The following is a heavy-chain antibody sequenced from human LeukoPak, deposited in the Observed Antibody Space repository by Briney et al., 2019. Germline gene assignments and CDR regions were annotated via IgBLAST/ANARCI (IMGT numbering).Heavy chain of an antibody. V-gene: IGHV4-31*03. Sequence: PSQTLSLTCTVSGGSISSGAYYWSWIRRHPGKGLEWIGYIYYSGGTYYNPSLKSRVTISINTSKNQFSLKLSSVTAADTAVYYCARSLYSSNPVSKYWGQGTLVTVSS. CDR3: ARSLYSSNPVSKY. D-gene: IGHD6-13*01. CDR2: IYYSGGT. CDR1: GGSISSGAYY. J-gene: IGHJ4*02.